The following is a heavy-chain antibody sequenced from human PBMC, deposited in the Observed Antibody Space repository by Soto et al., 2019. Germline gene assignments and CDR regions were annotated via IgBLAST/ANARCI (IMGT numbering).Heavy chain of an antibody. D-gene: IGHD3-10*01. J-gene: IGHJ4*02. CDR1: GYSFTSLH. CDR2: MNPHSGET. Sequence: QVQLVQSGAEVRRPGASVKVSCKASGYSFTSLHFNWVRQATGQGLEWIGWMNPHSGETGYAQRFQGRVTMTRDISLSTAYMELRSLTPHDTAVYFCARGSPGPVDHWGQGTLVTVSS. CDR3: ARGSPGPVDH. V-gene: IGHV1-8*01.